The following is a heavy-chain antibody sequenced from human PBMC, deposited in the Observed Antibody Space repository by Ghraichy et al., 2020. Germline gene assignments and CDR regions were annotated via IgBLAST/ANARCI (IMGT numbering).Heavy chain of an antibody. CDR3: ARDLRPKAPHVFSGWELQVEAFDI. J-gene: IGHJ3*02. D-gene: IGHD1-26*01. CDR2: ISSSSSTI. CDR1: GFTFSSYS. V-gene: IGHV3-48*02. Sequence: GGSLRLSCAASGFTFSSYSMNWVRQAPGKGLEWVSYISSSSSTIYYADSVKGRFTISRDNAKNSLYLQMNSLRDEDTAVYYCARDLRPKAPHVFSGWELQVEAFDIWGQGTMVTVSS.